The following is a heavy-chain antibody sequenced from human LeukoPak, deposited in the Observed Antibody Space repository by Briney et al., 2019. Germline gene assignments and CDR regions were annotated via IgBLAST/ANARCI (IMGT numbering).Heavy chain of an antibody. Sequence: PSETLSLTCAVYGGSFSGYYWSWIRQPPGKGLEWIGEINHSGSSNYNPSLKSRVTISVDTSKNQFSLKLSSVTAADTAVYHCARSGYGGDDYWGQGTLVTVSS. J-gene: IGHJ4*02. CDR3: ARSGYGGDDY. D-gene: IGHD4-23*01. CDR1: GGSFSGYY. V-gene: IGHV4-34*01. CDR2: INHSGSS.